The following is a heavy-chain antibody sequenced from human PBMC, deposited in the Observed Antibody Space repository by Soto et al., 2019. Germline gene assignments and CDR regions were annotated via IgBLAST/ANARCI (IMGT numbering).Heavy chain of an antibody. Sequence: SVNVSCKASGGTFSSYTISWVRQAPGQGLEWMGGIIPVFGTAKYAQKFQGRVTINADESTSTAYMDLSSLRSEDTAVYYCVRAGYCSGGSCSSDRFEHWGQGTLVNVSS. CDR1: GGTFSSYT. CDR2: IIPVFGTA. D-gene: IGHD2-15*01. CDR3: VRAGYCSGGSCSSDRFEH. J-gene: IGHJ5*02. V-gene: IGHV1-69*13.